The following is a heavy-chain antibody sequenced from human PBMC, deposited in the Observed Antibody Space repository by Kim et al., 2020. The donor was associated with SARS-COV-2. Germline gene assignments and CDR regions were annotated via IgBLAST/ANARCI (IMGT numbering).Heavy chain of an antibody. CDR2: INPNSGGT. J-gene: IGHJ3*02. CDR1: GYTFTGYY. V-gene: IGHV1-2*06. D-gene: IGHD6-19*01. Sequence: ASVKVSCKASGYTFTGYYMHWVRQAPGQGLEWMGRINPNSGGTNYAQKFQGRVTMTRDTSISTAYMELSRLRSDDTAVYYCARGGFGGSGWYGSARAFDIWGQGTMVTVSS. CDR3: ARGGFGGSGWYGSARAFDI.